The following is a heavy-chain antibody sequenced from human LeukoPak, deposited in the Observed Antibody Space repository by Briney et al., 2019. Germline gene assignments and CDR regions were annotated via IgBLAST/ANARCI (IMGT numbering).Heavy chain of an antibody. D-gene: IGHD3-10*01. CDR2: INPSGDTT. CDR1: GYTFTNYY. Sequence: ASVKVSRKASGYTFTNYYLHWVRQAPGQGLAWMGIINPSGDTTRYVEKFQGRVTMTRDTSASTVYMKLSSLRSEDTAVYYCARGGYSESFYNPRSYGMDVWGQGTTVIVSS. CDR3: ARGGYSESFYNPRSYGMDV. J-gene: IGHJ6*02. V-gene: IGHV1-46*01.